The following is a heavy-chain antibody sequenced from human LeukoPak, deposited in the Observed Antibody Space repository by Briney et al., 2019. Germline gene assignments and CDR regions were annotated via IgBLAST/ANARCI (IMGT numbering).Heavy chain of an antibody. CDR1: GGSISSGGYY. J-gene: IGHJ4*02. CDR2: IYYSGST. D-gene: IGHD2-15*01. V-gene: IGHV4-31*03. Sequence: SQTLSLTCTVSGGSISSGGYYWSWIRQHPGKGLEWIGYIYYSGSTNYNPSLKSRVTISVDTSHNQFSLKLSSVTAADTAVYYCARRYCSGGSCYSSFDYWGQGTLVTVSS. CDR3: ARRYCSGGSCYSSFDY.